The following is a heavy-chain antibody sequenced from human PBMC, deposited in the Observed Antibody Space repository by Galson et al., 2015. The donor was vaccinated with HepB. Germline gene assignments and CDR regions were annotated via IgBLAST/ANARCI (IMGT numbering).Heavy chain of an antibody. CDR1: GFTFSSYT. CDR2: ISTDSSTI. J-gene: IGHJ6*02. CDR3: ARDRVPGYYKRYDHYGMDV. D-gene: IGHD3-9*01. Sequence: SLRLSCAASGFTFSSYTMNWVRQAPGKGLEWLSYISTDSSTIYYADSVKGRFTIYRDNAKNSLYLQMNSLRDEDTAVYYCARDRVPGYYKRYDHYGMDVWGQGTTVTVSS. V-gene: IGHV3-48*02.